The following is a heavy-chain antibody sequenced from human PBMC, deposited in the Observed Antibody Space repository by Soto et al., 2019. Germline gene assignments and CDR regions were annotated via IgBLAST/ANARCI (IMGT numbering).Heavy chain of an antibody. CDR2: ISGSGGST. D-gene: IGHD3-10*01. Sequence: EVQLLESGGGLVQPGGSLRLSCAASGFTFSSYAMSWVRQAPGKGLEWVSAISGSGGSTYYADSVKGRFTISRDNSKNTLYLQMNSLRAEDTAVYYCAKGEGIIGVRGVIRGSGTCYFDYWGQGTLLTVSS. CDR1: GFTFSSYA. J-gene: IGHJ4*02. V-gene: IGHV3-23*01. CDR3: AKGEGIIGVRGVIRGSGTCYFDY.